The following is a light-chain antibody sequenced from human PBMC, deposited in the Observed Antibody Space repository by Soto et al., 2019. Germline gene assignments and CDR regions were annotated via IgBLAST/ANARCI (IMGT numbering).Light chain of an antibody. CDR2: GAS. CDR3: QQYNNWPYT. J-gene: IGKJ2*01. V-gene: IGKV3-15*01. Sequence: EIVMTQSPATLAVSPGERAALSCRASQSVSSNFAWYQQKPGQAPRLLIYGASSRATGTPARFSGSGSGTECTLSISSLQSEAFAVYSCQQYNNWPYTFGLGTKLEMK. CDR1: QSVSSN.